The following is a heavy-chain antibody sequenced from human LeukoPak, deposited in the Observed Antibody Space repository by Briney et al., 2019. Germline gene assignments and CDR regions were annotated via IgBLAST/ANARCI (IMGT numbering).Heavy chain of an antibody. J-gene: IGHJ3*02. D-gene: IGHD3-3*01. CDR2: ISAYNGNT. V-gene: IGHV1-18*01. Sequence: ASVKVSCKASGGTFSSYAISWVRQAPGQGLEWMGWISAYNGNTNYAQKLQGRVTMTTDTSTSTAYMELRSLRSDDTAVYYCARVPFTIFGVVNDAFDIWGQGTMVTVSS. CDR1: GGTFSSYA. CDR3: ARVPFTIFGVVNDAFDI.